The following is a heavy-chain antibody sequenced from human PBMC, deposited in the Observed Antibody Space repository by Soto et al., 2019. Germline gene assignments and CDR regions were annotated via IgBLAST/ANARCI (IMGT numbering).Heavy chain of an antibody. CDR2: IIPIFGTA. CDR3: ARDWEGDYGSEYYFDY. CDR1: GGTFSSYA. Sequence: ASVKVSCKASGGTFSSYAISWVRQAPGQGLEWMGGIIPIFGTANYAQKFQGRVTITADESTSTAYMELSSLRSEDTAVYYCARDWEGDYGSEYYFDYWGQGTLVTVSS. V-gene: IGHV1-69*13. J-gene: IGHJ4*02. D-gene: IGHD3-10*01.